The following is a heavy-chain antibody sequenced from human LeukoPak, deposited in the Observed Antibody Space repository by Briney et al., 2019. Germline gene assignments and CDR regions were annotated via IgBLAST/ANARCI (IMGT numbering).Heavy chain of an antibody. CDR1: GGTFSSYA. J-gene: IGHJ6*02. CDR3: ARDTCSGGSCYSNYYYGMDV. Sequence: ASVKVSCKASGGTFSSYAISWVRQAPGQGLEWMGRIIPILGIANYAQKFQGRVTITADKSTSTAYMERSSLRSEDTAVYYCARDTCSGGSCYSNYYYGMDVWGQGTTVTVSS. D-gene: IGHD2-15*01. V-gene: IGHV1-69*04. CDR2: IIPILGIA.